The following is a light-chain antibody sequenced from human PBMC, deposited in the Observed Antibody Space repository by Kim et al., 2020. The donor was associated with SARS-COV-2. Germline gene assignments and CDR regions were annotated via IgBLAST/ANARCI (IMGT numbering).Light chain of an antibody. V-gene: IGLV4-60*03. Sequence: SPRPTCTLTSSNSVVYIAWPHWPPGKAPRFLMNLESTGRYKTGSGVPDRFSGYSSGPDPYLTISNLQPEDEADYYCETWDSNTRVFGGGTELTVL. CDR2: LESTGRY. CDR3: ETWDSNTRV. CDR1: SSNSVVY. J-gene: IGLJ3*02.